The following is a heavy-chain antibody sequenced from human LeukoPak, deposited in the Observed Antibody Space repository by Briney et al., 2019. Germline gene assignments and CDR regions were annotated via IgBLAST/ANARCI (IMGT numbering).Heavy chain of an antibody. CDR3: AKDRQYGDYGGGDFFDS. CDR2: INWVGDTS. CDR1: GFTFDDYA. Sequence: AGGSLRLSCAASGFTFDDYAMHWVRQAPGKGLQWISSINWVGDTSSYADSVKGRFTVSRDNTKGSLYLQMHSLRSEDTALYYCAKDRQYGDYGGGDFFDSWGQGTLVTVSP. D-gene: IGHD4-17*01. V-gene: IGHV3-43D*03. J-gene: IGHJ4*02.